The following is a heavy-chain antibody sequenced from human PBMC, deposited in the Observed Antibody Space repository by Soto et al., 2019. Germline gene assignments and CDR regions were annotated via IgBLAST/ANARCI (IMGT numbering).Heavy chain of an antibody. CDR2: ISYEGSNK. CDR3: ARVIGRMDKVPFEY. Sequence: VGSLRLSCASSVFTFSGYAMHCVRHSPGTWLEWVAVISYEGSNKYYADSVKGRFTISRDNSKNTLYLQMNSLRTEDTAVYYCARVIGRMDKVPFEYWGQGALFTVSS. V-gene: IGHV3-30-3*01. J-gene: IGHJ4*02. D-gene: IGHD5-12*01. CDR1: VFTFSGYA.